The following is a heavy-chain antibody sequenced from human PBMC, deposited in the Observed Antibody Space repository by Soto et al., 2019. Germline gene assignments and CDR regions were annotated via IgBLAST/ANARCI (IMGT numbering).Heavy chain of an antibody. CDR3: ARGVSYYGY. V-gene: IGHV3-21*01. Sequence: PGGVLRLSCAAPGFTFSAYTMNWVRQTPGKGLEWVSSITSSSSYIYYADSVKGRFTISRDNAKNSLYLQMTSLRAEDTAVYYCARGVSYYGYWGQGILVTVS. CDR1: GFTFSAYT. J-gene: IGHJ4*02. D-gene: IGHD4-4*01. CDR2: ITSSSSYI.